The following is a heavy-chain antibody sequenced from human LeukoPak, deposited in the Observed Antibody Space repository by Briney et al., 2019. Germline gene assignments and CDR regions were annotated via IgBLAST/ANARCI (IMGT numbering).Heavy chain of an antibody. CDR1: GGSISSYY. CDR2: IYYSGST. Sequence: SETLSLTXTVSGGSISSYYWSWIRQPPGKGLEWIGYIYYSGSTNYNPSLKSRVTISVDTSKNQFSLKLSSVTAADTAVYYCARTDTEYAFDIWGQGTMVTVSS. V-gene: IGHV4-59*01. D-gene: IGHD5-18*01. CDR3: ARTDTEYAFDI. J-gene: IGHJ3*02.